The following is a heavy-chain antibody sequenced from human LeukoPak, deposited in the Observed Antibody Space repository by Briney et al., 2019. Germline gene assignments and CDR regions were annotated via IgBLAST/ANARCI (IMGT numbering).Heavy chain of an antibody. J-gene: IGHJ4*02. CDR1: GYTFTGYY. D-gene: IGHD2-2*02. V-gene: IGHV1-69-2*01. CDR3: ATEPKGYCSSTSCYTGDY. CDR2: VDPEDGET. Sequence: ASVKVSCKASGYTFTGYYMHWVRQAPGQGLEWMGLVDPEDGETIYAEKFQGRVTITADTSTDTAYMELSSLRSEDTAVYYCATEPKGYCSSTSCYTGDYWGQGTLVTVSS.